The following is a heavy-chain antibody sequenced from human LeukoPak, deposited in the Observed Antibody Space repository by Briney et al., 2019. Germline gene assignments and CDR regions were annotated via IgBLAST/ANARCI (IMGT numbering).Heavy chain of an antibody. D-gene: IGHD3-16*01. CDR1: GLSFSSFA. Sequence: GGSLRLSCAASGLSFSSFAMSWIRQGPARGLEWVSSTRGNGETFYADSVKGRFTLSSDSSRNTVYFQLNNLRVEDTAIYYCAKASWVSSTDAVRWGQGTLVTVSS. V-gene: IGHV3-23*01. CDR3: AKASWVSSTDAVR. J-gene: IGHJ4*02. CDR2: TRGNGET.